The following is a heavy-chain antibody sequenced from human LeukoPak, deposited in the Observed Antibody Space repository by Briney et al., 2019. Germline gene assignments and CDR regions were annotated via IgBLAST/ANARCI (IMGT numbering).Heavy chain of an antibody. J-gene: IGHJ4*02. Sequence: SETLSLTCAVYGGSFSGYYWSWIRQPPGKGLEWIGEINHSGGTNYNPSLKSRVTISVDTSKNQFSLKLSSVTAADTAVCYCARVPLYYYDSSGFVTLFDYWGQGTLVTVSS. D-gene: IGHD3-22*01. CDR2: INHSGGT. V-gene: IGHV4-34*01. CDR1: GGSFSGYY. CDR3: ARVPLYYYDSSGFVTLFDY.